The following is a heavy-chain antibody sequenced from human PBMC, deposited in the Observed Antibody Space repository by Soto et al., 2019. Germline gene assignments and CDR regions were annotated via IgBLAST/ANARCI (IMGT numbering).Heavy chain of an antibody. D-gene: IGHD6-19*01. Sequence: GASVKVSCKASGGTFSSYAISWVRQAPGQGLEWMGGIIPIFGTANYAQKFQGRVTITADESTSTAYMELSSLRSEDTAVYYCARAGWLVRYYYGMDVWGQGTTVTVSS. CDR3: ARAGWLVRYYYGMDV. J-gene: IGHJ6*02. CDR1: GGTFSSYA. V-gene: IGHV1-69*13. CDR2: IIPIFGTA.